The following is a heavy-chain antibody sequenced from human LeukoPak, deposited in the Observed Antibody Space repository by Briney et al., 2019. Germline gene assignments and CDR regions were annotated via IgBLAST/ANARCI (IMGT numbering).Heavy chain of an antibody. CDR1: GGTFSSYA. Sequence: GASVKVSCKASGGTFSSYAISWVRQAPGQGLEWMGGIIPIFGTANYAQKFQGRVTITADESTSTAYMGLSSLRSEDTAVYYCASPKGIFGAVDYFDYWGQGTLVTVSS. V-gene: IGHV1-69*13. J-gene: IGHJ4*02. CDR3: ASPKGIFGAVDYFDY. CDR2: IIPIFGTA. D-gene: IGHD3-3*01.